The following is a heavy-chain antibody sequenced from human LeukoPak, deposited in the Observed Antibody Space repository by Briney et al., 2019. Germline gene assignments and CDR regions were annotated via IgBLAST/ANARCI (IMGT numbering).Heavy chain of an antibody. CDR3: ARHRAYSSPSPFDY. Sequence: PSETLSLTCSVSGGSISSLYWSWIRQPPGKGLEWIGYIYYTGSTNYNPSLKSRVTMLVDMSKNQFSLRLSSVTAADTAVYYCARHRAYSSPSPFDYWGQGPLVTVSS. J-gene: IGHJ4*02. V-gene: IGHV4-59*08. CDR2: IYYTGST. CDR1: GGSISSLY. D-gene: IGHD6-6*01.